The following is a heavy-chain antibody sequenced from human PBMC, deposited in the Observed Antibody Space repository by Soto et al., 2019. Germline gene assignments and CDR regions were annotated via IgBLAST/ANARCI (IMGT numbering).Heavy chain of an antibody. D-gene: IGHD4-17*01. J-gene: IGHJ3*02. Sequence: PGESLKISCKGSGYSFTSYWIGWVRQMPGKGLEWMGIIYPGDSDTRYSPSFQGQVTISADKSISTAYLQWSSLKASDTAMYYCARAHMNYGDGHDAFDIWGQGTMVTVSS. CDR1: GYSFTSYW. CDR3: ARAHMNYGDGHDAFDI. CDR2: IYPGDSDT. V-gene: IGHV5-51*01.